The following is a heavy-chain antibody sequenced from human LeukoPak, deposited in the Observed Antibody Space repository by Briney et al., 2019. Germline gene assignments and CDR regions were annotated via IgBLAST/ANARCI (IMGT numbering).Heavy chain of an antibody. CDR3: ARVDQQKYYFHY. V-gene: IGHV1-2*02. D-gene: IGHD6-13*01. Sequence: GASVKASDTASGYTFTGYYMHGVRQAPGQGLEWMGWINPNSGGTNYAQKFQGRVTMTRDTSIRTAYMELSRLRSDDTAVYYCARVDQQKYYFHYWGQGTLVTVSS. CDR2: INPNSGGT. CDR1: GYTFTGYY. J-gene: IGHJ4*02.